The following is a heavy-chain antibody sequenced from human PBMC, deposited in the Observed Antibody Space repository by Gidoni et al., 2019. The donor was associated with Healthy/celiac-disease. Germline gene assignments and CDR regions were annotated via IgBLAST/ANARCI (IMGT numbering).Heavy chain of an antibody. CDR3: ARTSRDYELYYLDY. D-gene: IGHD4-17*01. J-gene: IGHJ4*02. CDR1: VFTFSDYY. V-gene: IGHV3-11*05. CDR2: IRSSRRYT. Sequence: QVQLVESGGGLVTPGGSLRLSFAASVFTFSDYYMIWIRQATGKGLEGGSYIRSSRRYTKDADSVKGRFTISRDNAKNSLDMQMNSRRAEDTAVDYCARTSRDYELYYLDYWGQGTLGTVSS.